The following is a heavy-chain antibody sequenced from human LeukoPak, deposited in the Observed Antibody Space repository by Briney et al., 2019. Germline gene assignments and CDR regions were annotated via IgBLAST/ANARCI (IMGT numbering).Heavy chain of an antibody. CDR3: ARDVRFLEWLPRNYGMDV. CDR2: ISAYNGNT. J-gene: IGHJ6*02. CDR1: GYTFTSYG. V-gene: IGHV1-18*01. Sequence: GAPVKVSCKASGYTFTSYGISWVRQAPGQGLEWMGWISAYNGNTNYAQKLQGRVTMTTDTSTSTAYMELRSLRSDDTAVYYCARDVRFLEWLPRNYGMDVWGQGTTVTVSS. D-gene: IGHD3-3*01.